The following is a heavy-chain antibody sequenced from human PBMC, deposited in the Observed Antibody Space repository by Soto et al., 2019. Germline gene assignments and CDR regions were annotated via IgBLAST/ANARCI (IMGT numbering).Heavy chain of an antibody. J-gene: IGHJ3*02. CDR1: GFTFSSYG. Sequence: QVQLVESGGGVVQPGRSLRLSCAASGFTFSSYGMHWVRQAPGKGLEWVAVISYDGSNKYYADSVKGRFTISRDNSKNTLYLQMNSLIAEDTAVYYCAKGRDLWFGELLGAFDIWGQGTMVTVSS. V-gene: IGHV3-30*18. CDR2: ISYDGSNK. CDR3: AKGRDLWFGELLGAFDI. D-gene: IGHD3-10*01.